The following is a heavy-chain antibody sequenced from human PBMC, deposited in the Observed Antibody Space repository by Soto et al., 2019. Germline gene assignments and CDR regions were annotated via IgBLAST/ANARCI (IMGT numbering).Heavy chain of an antibody. V-gene: IGHV3-30-3*01. D-gene: IGHD5-12*01. CDR3: AREMATIIGHAFDI. J-gene: IGHJ3*02. CDR1: GFTFSSYA. Sequence: QVQLVESGGGVVQPGRSLRLSCAASGFTFSSYAMHWVRQAPGKGLEWVAVISYDGSNKYYADSVKGRFTISRDNSKNTLYLQMNSLRAEDTAVYYCAREMATIIGHAFDIWGQGTMVTVSS. CDR2: ISYDGSNK.